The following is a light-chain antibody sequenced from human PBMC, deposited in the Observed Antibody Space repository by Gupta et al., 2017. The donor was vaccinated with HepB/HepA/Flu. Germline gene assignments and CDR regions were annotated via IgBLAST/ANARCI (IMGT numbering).Light chain of an antibody. V-gene: IGLV7-46*01. CDR3: YISHNSVGV. J-gene: IGLJ2*01. CDR1: TGTVTRYLF. CDR2: DDH. Sequence: AVVWLQPSLAVSPGGQGPRAGGASTGTVTRYLFVYWFQQKPGQAPRTVIFDDHNRNSWTPARFSCTPVGGKAALTLSGAQPGDEAYYYSYISHNSVGVFGGGTKLTVL.